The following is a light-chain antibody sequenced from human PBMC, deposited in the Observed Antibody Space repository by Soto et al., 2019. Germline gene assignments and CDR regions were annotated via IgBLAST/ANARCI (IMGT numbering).Light chain of an antibody. V-gene: IGKV1-39*01. CDR1: QSISEY. Sequence: DIQMTQSPSSLSASVGDTVTFTCRASQSISEYLNWYQQKPGKAPRLLIYAASNLDNGVPSRFSGSGSGTTFTLTISSLQPEDFATYYCQQSYSFPRTFGQGTKVE. J-gene: IGKJ1*01. CDR3: QQSYSFPRT. CDR2: AAS.